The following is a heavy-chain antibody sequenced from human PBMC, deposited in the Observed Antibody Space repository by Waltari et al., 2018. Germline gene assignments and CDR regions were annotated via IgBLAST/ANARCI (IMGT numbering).Heavy chain of an antibody. Sequence: QLQLQESGPELVKPSETLSLTCTVSGGSISSYYWSWIRQPPGKGLEWIGYIYYSGSTNYNPSLKSRVTISVDTSKNQFSLKLSSVTAADTAVYYCARDRGTGDVYFDYWGQGTLVTVSS. CDR2: IYYSGST. CDR1: GGSISSYY. J-gene: IGHJ4*02. D-gene: IGHD7-27*01. V-gene: IGHV4-59*01. CDR3: ARDRGTGDVYFDY.